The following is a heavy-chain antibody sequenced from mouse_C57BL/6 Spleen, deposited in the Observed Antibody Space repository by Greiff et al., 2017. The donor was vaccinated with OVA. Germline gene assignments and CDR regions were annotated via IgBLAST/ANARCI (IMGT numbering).Heavy chain of an antibody. J-gene: IGHJ1*03. D-gene: IGHD2-5*01. Sequence: VKLQESDAELVKPGASVKISCKVSGYTFTDHTIHWMKQRPEQGLEWIGYIYPRDGSTKYNEKFKGKATLTADKSSSTAYMQLNSLTSEDSAVYFCASNSNYWYFDVWGTGTTVTVSS. V-gene: IGHV1-78*01. CDR3: ASNSNYWYFDV. CDR1: GYTFTDHT. CDR2: IYPRDGST.